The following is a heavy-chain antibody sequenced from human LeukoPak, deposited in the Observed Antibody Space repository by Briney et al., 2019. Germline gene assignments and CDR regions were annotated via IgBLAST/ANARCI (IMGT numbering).Heavy chain of an antibody. CDR2: ISGGGAGT. D-gene: IGHD3-10*01. CDR3: AKRGVEIRGLLVIGYHKETSYFDH. J-gene: IGHJ4*02. Sequence: GGSLRLSCGVSGITLSNYGMSWVRQAPGKGLEWVSGISGGGAGTNYADSVKGRFTVSRDNSRNTMYLQMNSLRAEDTAVYFCAKRGVEIRGLLVIGYHKETSYFDHWGQGVLVTVSS. V-gene: IGHV3-23*01. CDR1: GITLSNYG.